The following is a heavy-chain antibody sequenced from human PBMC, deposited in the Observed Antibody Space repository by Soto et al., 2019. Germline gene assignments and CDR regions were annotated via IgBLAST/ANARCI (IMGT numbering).Heavy chain of an antibody. V-gene: IGHV4-30-2*05. CDR3: ARDTYWVELDY. J-gene: IGHJ4*02. Sequence: SETLSLTCAVSGGSISSGGYSWSWIRQPPGKGLEWIGYIYYSGSTYYNPSLKSRVTISVDTSKNQFSLKLSSVTAADTAVYYCARDTYWVELDYWGQGTLVTVSS. CDR1: GGSISSGGYS. CDR2: IYYSGST. D-gene: IGHD2-8*02.